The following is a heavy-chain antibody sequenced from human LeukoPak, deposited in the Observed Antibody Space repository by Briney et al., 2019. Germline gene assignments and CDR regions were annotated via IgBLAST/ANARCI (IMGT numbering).Heavy chain of an antibody. Sequence: SDTLSLTCTVSGGSISSYYWSWIRQPPGKGLEWIGYIYYSGSTYYNPSLKSRVTISVDTSKNQFSLKLSSVTAADTAVYYCARVTYYYDSEVGIFDYWGQGTLVTVSS. J-gene: IGHJ4*02. CDR3: ARVTYYYDSEVGIFDY. CDR2: IYYSGST. D-gene: IGHD3-22*01. V-gene: IGHV4-59*01. CDR1: GGSISSYY.